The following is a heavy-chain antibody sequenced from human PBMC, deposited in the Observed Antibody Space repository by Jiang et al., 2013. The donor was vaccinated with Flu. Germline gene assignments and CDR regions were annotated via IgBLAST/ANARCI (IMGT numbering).Heavy chain of an antibody. D-gene: IGHD6-13*01. J-gene: IGHJ4*02. CDR3: ARDRAAGGFDY. V-gene: IGHV4-59*01. Sequence: GLVKPSETLSLTCIVSGDSITSYYWNWIRQSPGRGLEWIGYIYYSGSTNXNPSLKSRVTISVDTSKNQFSLSLSPVTAADTAVYYYARDRAAGGFDYWSQGTLVSVSS. CDR2: IYYSGST. CDR1: GDSITSYY.